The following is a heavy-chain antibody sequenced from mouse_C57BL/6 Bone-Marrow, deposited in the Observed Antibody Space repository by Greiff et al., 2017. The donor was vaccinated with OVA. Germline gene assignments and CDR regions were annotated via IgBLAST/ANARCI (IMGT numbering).Heavy chain of an antibody. CDR2: ISSGSSTI. D-gene: IGHD2-3*01. V-gene: IGHV5-17*01. J-gene: IGHJ2*01. CDR1: GFTFSDYG. CDR3: ARCDDDYFDY. Sequence: EVKLMESGGGLVKPGGSLKLSCAASGFTFSDYGMHWVRQAPEKGLEWVAYISSGSSTIYYADKVKGRFTIARDNAKNTLFLQMTSLRSEDTAMDYCARCDDDYFDYWGQGTTLTVSS.